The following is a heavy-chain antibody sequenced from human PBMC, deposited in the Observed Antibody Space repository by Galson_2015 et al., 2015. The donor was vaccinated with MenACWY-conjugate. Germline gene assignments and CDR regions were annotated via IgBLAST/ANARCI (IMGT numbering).Heavy chain of an antibody. CDR1: GFTFSDYY. D-gene: IGHD5-12*01. Sequence: SLRLSCAASGFTFSDYYMSWIRQAPGKGLEWVAYISSGHIYSNHADSVKGRFTISRDNAKNSLFLQTKSLRAEDTAVYFCARIPRSYSGCTCEKWGHRALVPVTS. V-gene: IGHV3-11*06. CDR3: ARIPRSYSGCTCEK. J-gene: IGHJ4*01. CDR2: ISSGHIYS.